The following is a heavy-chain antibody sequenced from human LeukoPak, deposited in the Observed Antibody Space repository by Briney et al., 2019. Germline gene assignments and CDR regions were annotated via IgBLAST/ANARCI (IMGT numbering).Heavy chain of an antibody. CDR2: IKEDGREK. D-gene: IGHD2/OR15-2a*01. CDR1: GFTIRNQW. CDR3: VRDPFFSVP. V-gene: IGHV3-7*01. J-gene: IGHJ5*02. Sequence: PGGSLRLSCEVSGFTIRNQWMSWVHQAPGKGLEWVANIKEDGREKYYVDSVKGRFTISRDNGKNSLYLQMNSLRVDDTALYYCVRDPFFSVPWGQGTLVTVSS.